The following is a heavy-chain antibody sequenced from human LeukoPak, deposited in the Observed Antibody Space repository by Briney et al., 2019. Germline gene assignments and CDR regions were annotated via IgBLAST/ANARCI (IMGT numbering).Heavy chain of an antibody. Sequence: SETLSLTCTVSGGSISSSSYYWGWIRQPPGKGLEWIGSIYYSGSTNYNPSLKSRVTISVDKSKNQFSLKLSSVTAADTAVYYCARSLYSSGQRRYGMDVWGQGTTVTVSS. J-gene: IGHJ6*02. CDR2: IYYSGST. V-gene: IGHV4-39*07. CDR3: ARSLYSSGQRRYGMDV. CDR1: GGSISSSSYY. D-gene: IGHD6-19*01.